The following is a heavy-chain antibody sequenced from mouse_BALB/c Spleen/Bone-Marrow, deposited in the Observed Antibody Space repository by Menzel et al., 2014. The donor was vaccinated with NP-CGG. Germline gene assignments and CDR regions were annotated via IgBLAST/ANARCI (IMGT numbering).Heavy chain of an antibody. CDR1: GYTFSNYW. J-gene: IGHJ2*01. CDR2: IYPGNSDT. Sequence: CGTVLARPGAAVKMSCKASGYTFSNYWMHWVKQRPGQGLEWIGTIYPGNSDTTYNQNFKGKAKLTAVTSTSTAYMELSSLTNEDSAVYYCTTLARNNFDYWGQGTTLTVSS. V-gene: IGHV1-5*01. D-gene: IGHD3-1*01. CDR3: TTLARNNFDY.